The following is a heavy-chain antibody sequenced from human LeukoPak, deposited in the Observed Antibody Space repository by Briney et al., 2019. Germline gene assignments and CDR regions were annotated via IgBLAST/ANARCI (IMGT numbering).Heavy chain of an antibody. CDR3: ARDRSRPSSGYMDV. J-gene: IGHJ6*03. CDR1: GFTFSDYY. D-gene: IGHD6-6*01. V-gene: IGHV3-11*04. CDR2: ISSSGSTI. Sequence: GGSLRLSCAASGFTFSDYYMSWIRQAPGKGLEWVSYISSSGSTIYYADSVKGRFTISRDNAKNSLYLQMNSLRAEDTAVYYCARDRSRPSSGYMDVWGKGTTVTVSS.